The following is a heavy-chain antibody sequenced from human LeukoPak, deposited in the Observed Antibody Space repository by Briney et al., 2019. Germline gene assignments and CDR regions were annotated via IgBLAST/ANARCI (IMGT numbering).Heavy chain of an antibody. CDR1: GGSISSGGYY. CDR3: ARSTYYDSRNFGY. D-gene: IGHD3-3*01. V-gene: IGHV4-30-2*01. CDR2: IYHSGST. Sequence: SETLSLTCTASGGSISSGGYYWSWIRQPPGKGLEWIGYIYHSGSTYYNPSLKSRVTISVDRSKNQFSLKLSSVTAADTAVYYCARSTYYDSRNFGYWGQGTLVTVSS. J-gene: IGHJ4*02.